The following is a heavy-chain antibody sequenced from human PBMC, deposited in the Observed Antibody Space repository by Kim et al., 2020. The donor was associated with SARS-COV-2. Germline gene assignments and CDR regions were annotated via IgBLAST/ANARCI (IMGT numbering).Heavy chain of an antibody. D-gene: IGHD1-7*01. CDR1: GGSISTYY. Sequence: SETLSLTCTISGGSISTYYWGWIRQSPGKGLEWLGYVSYSGSTKYNPSLKSRVTISVDTSKNQFSLKLTSVTAADTAVYYCATALTQTTWYYGMDVWGQGTTVTVSS. CDR3: ATALTQTTWYYGMDV. J-gene: IGHJ6*02. CDR2: VSYSGST. V-gene: IGHV4-59*13.